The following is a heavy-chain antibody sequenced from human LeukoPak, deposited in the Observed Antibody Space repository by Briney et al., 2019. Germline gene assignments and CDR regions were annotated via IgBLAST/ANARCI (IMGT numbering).Heavy chain of an antibody. D-gene: IGHD6-6*01. V-gene: IGHV3-30-3*01. CDR3: AKEGKASSSYDY. Sequence: GGSLRLSCAASGFTFSCYAMHWVRQAPGKGLEWVAVISYDGSNKYYADSVKGRFTISRDNSKNTLYLQMNSLRAEDTAVYYCAKEGKASSSYDYWGQGTLVTVSS. J-gene: IGHJ4*02. CDR2: ISYDGSNK. CDR1: GFTFSCYA.